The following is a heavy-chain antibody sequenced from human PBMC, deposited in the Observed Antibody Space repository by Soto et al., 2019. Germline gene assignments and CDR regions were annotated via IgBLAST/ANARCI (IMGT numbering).Heavy chain of an antibody. J-gene: IGHJ1*01. CDR3: ARQAYYDFWSGSEYFQH. CDR2: IKQDGSEK. V-gene: IGHV3-7*01. D-gene: IGHD3-3*01. CDR1: GFTFSSYW. Sequence: EVQLVESGGGLAQPGGSLRLSCAASGFTFSSYWMSWVRQAPGKGLEWVANIKQDGSEKYYVDSVKGRFTISRDNAKNSLYLQMNSLRAEDTAVYYCARQAYYDFWSGSEYFQHWGQGTLVTVSS.